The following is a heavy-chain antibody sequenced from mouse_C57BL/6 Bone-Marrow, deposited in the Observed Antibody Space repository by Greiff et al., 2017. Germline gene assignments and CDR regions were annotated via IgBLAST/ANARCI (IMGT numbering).Heavy chain of an antibody. Sequence: VQLQQSGPELVKPGASVKLSCKASGYTFTSYDINWVKQRPGQGLEWIGWIYPRDGSTKYNEKFKGKATLTVDTSSSTAYMELHSLTSEDSAVYFCARLEVDGSSGDWYCDVWGTGTTVTVSS. CDR2: IYPRDGST. CDR1: GYTFTSYD. CDR3: ARLEVDGSSGDWYCDV. V-gene: IGHV1-85*01. D-gene: IGHD1-1*01. J-gene: IGHJ1*03.